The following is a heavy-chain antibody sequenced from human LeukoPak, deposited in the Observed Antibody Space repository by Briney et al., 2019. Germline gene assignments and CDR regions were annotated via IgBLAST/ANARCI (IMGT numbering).Heavy chain of an antibody. V-gene: IGHV3-23*01. Sequence: GGFLRLSCAASGFTFSSYAMSWVRQAPGKGLEWVSAISGSGGSTYYADSVKGRFTISRDNSKNTLYLQMNSLRAEDTAVYYCASVYYYDSSGYSSFDYWGQGTLVTVSS. J-gene: IGHJ4*02. CDR1: GFTFSSYA. CDR3: ASVYYYDSSGYSSFDY. D-gene: IGHD3-22*01. CDR2: ISGSGGST.